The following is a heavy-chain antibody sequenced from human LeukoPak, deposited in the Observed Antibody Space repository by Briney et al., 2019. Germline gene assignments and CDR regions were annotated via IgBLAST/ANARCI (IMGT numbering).Heavy chain of an antibody. Sequence: GGSLRLSCAASGFTFSPYSMNWVRQAPGKGLEWVSFISSSSSYIYYADSVKGRFTISRDNAKKSLFLQMNSLRAEDTAVYYCARGAVAGTRGDYWGQGTLVTVSS. J-gene: IGHJ4*02. D-gene: IGHD6-19*01. V-gene: IGHV3-21*01. CDR1: GFTFSPYS. CDR2: ISSSSSYI. CDR3: ARGAVAGTRGDY.